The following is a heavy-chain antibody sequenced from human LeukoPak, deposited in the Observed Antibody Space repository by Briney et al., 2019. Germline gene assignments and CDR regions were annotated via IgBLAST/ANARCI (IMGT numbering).Heavy chain of an antibody. D-gene: IGHD3-16*01. Sequence: SETLSLTCTVSGGSISSSSYYWGWIRQPPGKGLEWIGSIYYSGSTYYNPSLKSRVTISVDTSKNQFSLKLSSVTAADTAVYYCARGGYPRDAFDLWGQGTKVTVSS. J-gene: IGHJ3*01. CDR2: IYYSGST. V-gene: IGHV4-39*01. CDR1: GGSISSSSYY. CDR3: ARGGYPRDAFDL.